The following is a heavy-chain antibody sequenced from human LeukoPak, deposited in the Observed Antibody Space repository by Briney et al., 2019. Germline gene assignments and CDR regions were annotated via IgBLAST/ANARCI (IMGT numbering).Heavy chain of an antibody. CDR2: IYYSGST. J-gene: IGHJ4*02. CDR3: ARVSSSWDSFFDY. V-gene: IGHV4-59*01. CDR1: GGSISSYY. Sequence: SETLSLTRTVSGGSISSYYWSWIRQPPGKGLEWIGYIYYSGSTNYNPSLKSRVTISVDTSKNQFSLKLSSVTAADTAVYYCARVSSSWDSFFDYWGQGTLVTVSS. D-gene: IGHD6-13*01.